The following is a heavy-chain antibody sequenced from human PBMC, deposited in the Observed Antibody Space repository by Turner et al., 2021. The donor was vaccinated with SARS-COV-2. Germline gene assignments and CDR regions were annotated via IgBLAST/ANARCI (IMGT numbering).Heavy chain of an antibody. V-gene: IGHV3-23*01. CDR3: AKDKYSTVWAASGCLDY. CDR2: ISGNGDIT. CDR1: ELTFSNYA. Sequence: EVRLLESGGGLVQPGGSLRLSCAASELTFSNYAIHWVRQAPGKGLEWVSGISGNGDITYYTDSVKGRFTISRDNSKNTLSLQLTGLRAEDTAIYYCAKDKYSTVWAASGCLDYWGQGTLVTVSS. J-gene: IGHJ4*02. D-gene: IGHD6-13*01.